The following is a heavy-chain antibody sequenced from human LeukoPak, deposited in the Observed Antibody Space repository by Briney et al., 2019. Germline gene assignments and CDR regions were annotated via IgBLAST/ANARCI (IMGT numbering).Heavy chain of an antibody. Sequence: SETLSLTCTLSGVSISGYYWGWIRQPPGKGLEWIAYIYYSGSTNYNPSLKSRVTISVDTSKNQFSLKLSSVTAADTAVYYCARHPYGDYALDYWGQGTLVTVSS. CDR1: GVSISGYY. J-gene: IGHJ4*02. CDR2: IYYSGST. V-gene: IGHV4-59*08. D-gene: IGHD4-17*01. CDR3: ARHPYGDYALDY.